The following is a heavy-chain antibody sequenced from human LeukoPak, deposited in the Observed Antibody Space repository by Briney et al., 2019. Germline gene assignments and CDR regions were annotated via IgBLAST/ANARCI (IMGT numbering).Heavy chain of an antibody. CDR2: IIPIFGTA. D-gene: IGHD1-26*01. Sequence: SVKVSCKASGGTFSSYAISWVRQAPGQGLEWMGGIIPIFGTANYAQKFQGRVTMTEDTSTDTAYMELSSLRSEDTAVYYCATAPVGSYLYWYFDLWGRGTLVTVSS. CDR3: ATAPVGSYLYWYFDL. V-gene: IGHV1-69*06. CDR1: GGTFSSYA. J-gene: IGHJ2*01.